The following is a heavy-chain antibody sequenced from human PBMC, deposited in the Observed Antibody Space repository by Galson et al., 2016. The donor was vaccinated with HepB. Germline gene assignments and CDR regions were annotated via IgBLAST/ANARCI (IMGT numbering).Heavy chain of an antibody. D-gene: IGHD6-13*01. Sequence: SLRLSCAASGFTFSDYYMNWIRQAPGKGLEWVSYISSSGSYIYYADSVKGRFTISRDNAKNSLYLQMDSLRAEDTAVYYCARGDRHSSSWWGFDYWGQGILVTVSS. J-gene: IGHJ4*02. CDR2: ISSSGSYI. CDR3: ARGDRHSSSWWGFDY. V-gene: IGHV3-11*01. CDR1: GFTFSDYY.